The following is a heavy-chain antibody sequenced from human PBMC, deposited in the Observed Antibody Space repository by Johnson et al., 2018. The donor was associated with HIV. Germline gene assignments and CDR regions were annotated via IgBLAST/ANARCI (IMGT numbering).Heavy chain of an antibody. V-gene: IGHV3-7*03. Sequence: EVQLVESGGGLVKPGGSLRLSCAASRFTFSSYAMHWVRQAPGKGLEWVANIKQDGSEKYYVDSVKGRFTISRDNAKNSLYLQMNSLRAEDTALYYCAKSVGVDAFDIWGQGTMVTVSS. CDR3: AKSVGVDAFDI. CDR2: IKQDGSEK. J-gene: IGHJ3*02. CDR1: RFTFSSYA. D-gene: IGHD3-16*01.